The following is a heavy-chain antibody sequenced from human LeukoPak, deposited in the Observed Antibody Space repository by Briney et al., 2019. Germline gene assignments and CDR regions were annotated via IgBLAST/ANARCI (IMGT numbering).Heavy chain of an antibody. J-gene: IGHJ6*02. CDR2: MNPNRGNT. CDR3: ARVIVVVVAAHPFDGMDV. D-gene: IGHD2-15*01. Sequence: GASVKVSCKASGYTFTSYDINWVRPATGQGLEWMGWMNPNRGNTGYAQKFQGRVTMTRNTSISTAYMELSSLRAEDTAVYYCARVIVVVVAAHPFDGMDVWGQGTTVTVSS. CDR1: GYTFTSYD. V-gene: IGHV1-8*01.